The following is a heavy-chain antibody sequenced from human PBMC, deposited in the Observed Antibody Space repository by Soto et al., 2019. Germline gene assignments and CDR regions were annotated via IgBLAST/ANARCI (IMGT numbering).Heavy chain of an antibody. CDR2: IYYSGST. CDR1: GGSISSYY. V-gene: IGHV4-59*08. Sequence: SETLSLTCTVSGGSISSYYWSWIRQPPGKGLEWIGYIYYSGSTNYNPSLKSRVTISVDTSKNQFSLKLSSVTAADTAVYYCAAGGGLPRYYWGQGTLVTVS. J-gene: IGHJ4*02. CDR3: AAGGGLPRYY. D-gene: IGHD5-12*01.